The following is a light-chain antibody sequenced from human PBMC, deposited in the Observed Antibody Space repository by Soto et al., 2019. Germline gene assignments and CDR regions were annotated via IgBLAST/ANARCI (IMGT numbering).Light chain of an antibody. J-gene: IGLJ2*01. CDR3: LLYYGGAQVL. Sequence: QTVVTQEPSLTVSPGGTVTLTCASSAGAVTSAYYTNWLQQKPGQAPRALIYSTSEKHSWTPARFSGSLLGGKAALTLSAAQPEDEADYYCLLYYGGAQVLFGGGTPLTVL. CDR1: AGAVTSAYY. CDR2: STS. V-gene: IGLV7-43*01.